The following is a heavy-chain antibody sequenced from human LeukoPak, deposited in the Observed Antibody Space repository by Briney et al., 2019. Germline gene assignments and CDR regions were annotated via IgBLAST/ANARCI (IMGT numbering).Heavy chain of an antibody. D-gene: IGHD2/OR15-2a*01. Sequence: GGSLRLSCAASGFTFSNYAMNWVRQAPGKGLEWVSTIGGDDGNTYYADSVKGRFTISRDNSKNTLYFQMNSLRAEDTAVYYCATDVIMFDYWGQGTLVTVSS. CDR3: ATDVIMFDY. CDR1: GFTFSNYA. CDR2: IGGDDGNT. J-gene: IGHJ4*02. V-gene: IGHV3-23*01.